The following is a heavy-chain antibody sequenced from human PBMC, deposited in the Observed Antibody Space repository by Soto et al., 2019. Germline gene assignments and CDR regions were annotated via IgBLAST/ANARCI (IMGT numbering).Heavy chain of an antibody. D-gene: IGHD4-17*01. CDR2: ISSSSGYT. CDR3: AKEYGRLDY. J-gene: IGHJ4*02. CDR1: GFTFSDYY. V-gene: IGHV3-11*06. Sequence: GGSLRLSCTASGFTFSDYYMSWIRQAPGKGLEWVSYISSSSGYTNYADSVKGRFTISRDNAKNSLYLQMNSLRAEDTAVYYCAKEYGRLDYWGQGTLVTVSS.